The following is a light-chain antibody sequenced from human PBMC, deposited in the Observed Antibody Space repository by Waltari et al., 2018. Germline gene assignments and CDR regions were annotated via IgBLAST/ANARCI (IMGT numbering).Light chain of an antibody. J-gene: IGKJ5*01. CDR2: YAA. Sequence: EIVLTQSPDFQSVTPKEKVTITCRASQSIGRSLQWYQRKPGQSPNLLIKYAAQSISGVPSRFSGSGSGTDFTLTITSLEAEDAATYFCHQSSKLPITFGQGTRLEI. CDR3: HQSSKLPIT. CDR1: QSIGRS. V-gene: IGKV6-21*02.